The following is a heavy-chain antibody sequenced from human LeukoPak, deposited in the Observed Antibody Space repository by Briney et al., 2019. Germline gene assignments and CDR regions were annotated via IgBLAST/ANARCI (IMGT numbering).Heavy chain of an antibody. V-gene: IGHV1-69*04. CDR1: GGTFSSYA. J-gene: IGHJ6*02. D-gene: IGHD3-22*01. CDR3: ARTRSYYDSPRVRMDV. Sequence: GASVKVSCKASGGTFSSYAISWVRQAPGQGLEWMGRIIPILGIANYAQKFQGRVTITADKSTSTAYMELSSLRSEDTAVYYCARTRSYYDSPRVRMDVWGQGTTVTVSS. CDR2: IIPILGIA.